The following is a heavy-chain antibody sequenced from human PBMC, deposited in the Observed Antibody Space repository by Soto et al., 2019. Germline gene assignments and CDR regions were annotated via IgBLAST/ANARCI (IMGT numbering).Heavy chain of an antibody. J-gene: IGHJ5*02. V-gene: IGHV4-38-2*01. Sequence: SETLSLTCALSGYSISLGYYWGWIRQPPGKGLEWIGSIYHRGNTYYNPSLKSRVSISLDTSKNPFSLELTSVTAADTTVYYGTRLLTPYNTPGPIWFGPWGQGTLVTVS. D-gene: IGHD1-1*01. CDR3: TRLLTPYNTPGPIWFGP. CDR1: GYSISLGYY. CDR2: IYHRGNT.